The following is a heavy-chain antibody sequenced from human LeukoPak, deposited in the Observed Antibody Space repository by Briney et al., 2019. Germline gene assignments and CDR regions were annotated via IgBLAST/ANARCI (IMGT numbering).Heavy chain of an antibody. V-gene: IGHV4-34*01. D-gene: IGHD2-2*01. CDR3: ARSLGTSQNYYYYVGV. CDR1: GGSFSGYY. J-gene: IGHJ6*03. CDR2: INHSGST. Sequence: SETLSLTCAVYGGSFSGYYWSWIRQPPGKGLEWIGEINHSGSTNYNPSLKSRVTISVDTSKNQFSLKLSSVTAADTAVYYCARSLGTSQNYYYYVGVWGKGTTVTVSS.